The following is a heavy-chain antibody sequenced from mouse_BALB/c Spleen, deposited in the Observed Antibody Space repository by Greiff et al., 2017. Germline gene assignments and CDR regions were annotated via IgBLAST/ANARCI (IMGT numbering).Heavy chain of an antibody. Sequence: DVKLVESGGGLVQPGGSLKLSCAASGFTFSSYGMSWVRQTPDKRLELVATINSNGGSTYYPDSVKGRFTISRDNAKNTLYLQMSSLKSEDTAMYYCARGRGYLYFDDGGQGTTLTVSS. CDR2: INSNGGST. V-gene: IGHV5-6-3*01. CDR3: ARGRGYLYFDD. D-gene: IGHD5-1*01. CDR1: GFTFSSYG. J-gene: IGHJ2*01.